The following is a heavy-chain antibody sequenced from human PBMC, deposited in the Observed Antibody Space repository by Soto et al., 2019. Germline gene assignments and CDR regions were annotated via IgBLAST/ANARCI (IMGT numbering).Heavy chain of an antibody. CDR2: IYSGGST. D-gene: IGHD6-6*01. CDR3: ARDAYSSSSLPYY. V-gene: IGHV3-53*01. Sequence: PGGSLRLSCAASGFTVSSNYMSWVRQAPGKGLEWVSVIYSGGSTYYADSVKGRFTISRDNSKNTLYLQMNSLRAEDTAVYYCARDAYSSSSLPYYWGQGTPVTVSS. J-gene: IGHJ4*02. CDR1: GFTVSSNY.